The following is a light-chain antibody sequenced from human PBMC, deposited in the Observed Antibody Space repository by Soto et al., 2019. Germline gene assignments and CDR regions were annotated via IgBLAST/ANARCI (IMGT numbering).Light chain of an antibody. CDR1: QSVSSSY. CDR2: GAS. CDR3: QQSGSSQS. Sequence: EIVLTQSPGTLSLSPGERATLSCRASQSVSSSYLAWYQQKPGQAPRLLIYGASSRATGIPDRFSGSGSGKAFTLTISSLAPEAFAVYYCQQSGSSQSFGQGTKVEIK. V-gene: IGKV3-20*01. J-gene: IGKJ1*01.